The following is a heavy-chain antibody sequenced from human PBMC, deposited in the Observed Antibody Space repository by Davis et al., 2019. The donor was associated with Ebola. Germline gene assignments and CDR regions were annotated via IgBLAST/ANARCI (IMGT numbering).Heavy chain of an antibody. CDR1: QFTFSSYY. CDR2: IGQDGSDN. CDR3: ARDMRRSYGQIDL. V-gene: IGHV3-7*01. Sequence: GESLKISCTTSQFTFSSYYMTWVRQAPGKGLEWVATIGQDGSDNRHVDSVKGRFIISRDNAKNSLYLQMNSLRAEDTAIYYCARDMRRSYGQIDLWGQGTQVIVSS. J-gene: IGHJ5*02. D-gene: IGHD3-10*01.